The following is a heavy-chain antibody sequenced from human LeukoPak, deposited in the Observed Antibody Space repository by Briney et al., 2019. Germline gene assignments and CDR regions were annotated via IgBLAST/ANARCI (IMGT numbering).Heavy chain of an antibody. J-gene: IGHJ4*02. CDR1: GFIFSNYG. D-gene: IGHD3-22*01. CDR2: IRSDGSEK. CDR3: AKHDSSSVY. V-gene: IGHV3-30*02. Sequence: GGSLRLSCAVSGFIFSNYGMYWVRQAPGKGLEWVAFIRSDGSEKNYAGSVKGRFTISRDNSKNTLYVQMNSLRADDTAVYYCAKHDSSSVYWGQGTLVTVSS.